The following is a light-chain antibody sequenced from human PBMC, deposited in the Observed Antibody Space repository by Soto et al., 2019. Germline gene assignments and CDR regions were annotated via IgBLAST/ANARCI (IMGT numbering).Light chain of an antibody. CDR1: EPISSY. V-gene: IGKV1-6*01. CDR3: LQDYNYPRT. J-gene: IGKJ1*01. Sequence: QMTQSPSSLSASVGDRVTITCRASEPISSYLNWYQQRPGTAPKLLIYAASTLQSGVPSRFSGSGSGTDFTLTISSLQPEDFATYYCLQDYNYPRTFGQGTKVEI. CDR2: AAS.